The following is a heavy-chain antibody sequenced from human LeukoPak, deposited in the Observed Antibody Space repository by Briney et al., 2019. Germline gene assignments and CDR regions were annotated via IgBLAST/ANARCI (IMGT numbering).Heavy chain of an antibody. CDR2: ISGSGGST. V-gene: IGHV3-23*01. CDR3: ARDPPRYYYDSSGSLDY. CDR1: GFTFSSYA. J-gene: IGHJ4*02. D-gene: IGHD3-22*01. Sequence: PPGGSLRLSCAASGFTFSSYAMSWVRQAPGKGLGWVSAISGSGGSTYYADSVKGRFTISRDNSKNTLYLQMNSLRAEDTAVYYCARDPPRYYYDSSGSLDYWGQGTLVTVSS.